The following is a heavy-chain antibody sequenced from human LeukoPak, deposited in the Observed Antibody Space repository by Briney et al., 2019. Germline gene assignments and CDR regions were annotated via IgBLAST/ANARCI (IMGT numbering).Heavy chain of an antibody. V-gene: IGHV3-66*01. CDR2: IYSGGNS. J-gene: IGHJ5*02. CDR3: ARDVSA. D-gene: IGHD2/OR15-2a*01. Sequence: GGTLRLSCAASGFTFSSYGMSWVRQAPGKGLEWVSIIYSGGNSYYADSVKGRFTISRDNSKNTLYLQMNSLRVEDTAVYYCARDVSAWGQGTLVTVSS. CDR1: GFTFSSYG.